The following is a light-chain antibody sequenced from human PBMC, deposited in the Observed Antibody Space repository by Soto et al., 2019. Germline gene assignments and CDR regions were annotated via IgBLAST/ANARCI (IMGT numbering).Light chain of an antibody. CDR3: QQSYSTPWT. CDR1: QSISSY. V-gene: IGKV1-39*01. J-gene: IGKJ1*01. CDR2: AAS. Sequence: DIQMTQSPSSLSASVGDRVTITCRASQSISSYLNWYQQKPGKAPKLLIYAASSLQSGVPSRFIGSESGTDFTLPISSLQPEDFATYYCQQSYSTPWTFGQGTKVEIK.